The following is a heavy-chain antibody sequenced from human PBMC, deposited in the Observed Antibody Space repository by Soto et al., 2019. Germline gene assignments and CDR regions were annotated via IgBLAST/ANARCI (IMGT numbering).Heavy chain of an antibody. V-gene: IGHV6-1*01. CDR2: TYYRSKWYN. Sequence: PSHTLSLTCAISGDSVSSNSAAWNWIRQSPSRGLEWLGRTYYRSKWYNDYAVSVKSRITINPDTSKNQISLQLNSVTPEDTAVYYCASCRDMYGAFCAHFEYWGVGILVTVSS. D-gene: IGHD3-10*02. CDR3: ASCRDMYGAFCAHFEY. CDR1: GDSVSSNSAA. J-gene: IGHJ4*02.